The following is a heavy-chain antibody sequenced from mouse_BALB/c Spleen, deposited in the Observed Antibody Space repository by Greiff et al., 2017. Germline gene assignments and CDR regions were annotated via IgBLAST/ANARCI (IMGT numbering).Heavy chain of an antibody. CDR2: LDPENGDT. D-gene: IGHD1-2*01. CDR1: GFNIKDYY. J-gene: IGHJ3*01. Sequence: VQLQQSGAELVRSGASVKLSCTASGFNIKDYYMHWVKQRPEQGLEWIGWLDPENGDTEYAPKFQGKATMTADTSSNTAYLQLSSLTSEDTAVYYCSRDSLLRLAWFAYWGQGTLVTVSA. V-gene: IGHV14-4*02. CDR3: SRDSLLRLAWFAY.